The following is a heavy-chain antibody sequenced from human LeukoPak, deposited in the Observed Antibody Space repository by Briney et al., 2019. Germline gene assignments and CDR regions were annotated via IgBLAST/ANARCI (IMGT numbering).Heavy chain of an antibody. CDR3: ARSTPYDYSSGAYWYFDL. Sequence: PQTLSLTYTVSGGSISSGGYYWTWIRQHPGKGLEWIGYIYRSGSTYYNPSLKSRLTISLDTSKNQFSLNLSSVTAADTALYYCARSTPYDYSSGAYWYFDLWGRGTLVTVSS. CDR1: GGSISSGGYY. V-gene: IGHV4-31*03. J-gene: IGHJ2*01. D-gene: IGHD3-10*01. CDR2: IYRSGST.